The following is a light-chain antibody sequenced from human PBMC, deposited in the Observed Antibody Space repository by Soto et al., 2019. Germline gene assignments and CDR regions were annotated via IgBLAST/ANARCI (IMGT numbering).Light chain of an antibody. CDR1: QSVGSIY. J-gene: IGKJ5*01. CDR3: QQYNNWPIT. V-gene: IGKV3D-15*01. CDR2: GTS. Sequence: EIVLTQSPGTLSLSPGERATLSCRASQSVGSIYLAWYQQKPGQAPRLLIYGTSSRATGIPARFSGSGSGTEFTLTISSLQSEDFALYYCQQYNNWPITFGQGTRLEIK.